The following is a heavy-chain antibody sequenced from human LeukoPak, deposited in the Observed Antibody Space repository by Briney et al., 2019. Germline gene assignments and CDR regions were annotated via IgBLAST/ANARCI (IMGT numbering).Heavy chain of an antibody. CDR3: ARLSSSSIGY. J-gene: IGHJ4*02. Sequence: GVSLRLSCAASGFTFSSYPVHRVRQAPGKGLEWVAVISHDGSNKYYADSVKGRFTISSDNSKNRLYLQMNSLRAEDTAVYYCARLSSSSIGYWGQGTLVTVSS. V-gene: IGHV3-30-3*01. CDR2: ISHDGSNK. CDR1: GFTFSSYP. D-gene: IGHD6-6*01.